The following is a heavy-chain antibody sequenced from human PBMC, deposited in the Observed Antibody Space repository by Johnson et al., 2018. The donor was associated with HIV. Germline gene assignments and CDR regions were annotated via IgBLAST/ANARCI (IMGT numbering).Heavy chain of an antibody. CDR3: AKLPVLYGDFDDAFNI. D-gene: IGHD4-17*01. Sequence: QVQLVESGGGVVQPGRSLRLSCAASGFSFSSYDMHWVRQAPGKGLEWVAVISYDGSNKYYADSVKGRFTISRDNSKHTLYLQMNSLRAEDTAVYYCAKLPVLYGDFDDAFNIWGQGTMVTVSS. CDR1: GFSFSSYD. V-gene: IGHV3-30*18. CDR2: ISYDGSNK. J-gene: IGHJ3*02.